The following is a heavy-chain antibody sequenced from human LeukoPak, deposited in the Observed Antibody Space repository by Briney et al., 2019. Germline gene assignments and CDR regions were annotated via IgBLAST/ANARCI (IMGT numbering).Heavy chain of an antibody. CDR1: GGTFSSSA. CDR2: IIPVLNIT. V-gene: IGHV1-69*04. Sequence: SVKVSCKTSGGTFSSSAITWVRQAPGEGLEWMGRIIPVLNITTYAQKFQGSVTITADTSTSTVYMELSSLRSEETAVYYCARDQGLTAPPPYGLDVWGQGTTVIVSS. CDR3: ARDQGLTAPPPYGLDV. D-gene: IGHD5-18*01. J-gene: IGHJ6*02.